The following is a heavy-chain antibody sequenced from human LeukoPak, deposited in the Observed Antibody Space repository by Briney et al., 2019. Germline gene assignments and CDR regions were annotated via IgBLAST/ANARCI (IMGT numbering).Heavy chain of an antibody. D-gene: IGHD3-9*01. V-gene: IGHV3-23*01. CDR3: AKGDFDWLLFLVVY. CDR1: GFTFSSYG. Sequence: GGSLRLSCAASGFTFSSYGMSWVRQAPGKGLEWVSAISGSGGSTYYADSVKGRFTISRDNSKNTLYLQMNSLRAEDTAVYYCAKGDFDWLLFLVVYWGQGTLVTVSS. CDR2: ISGSGGST. J-gene: IGHJ4*02.